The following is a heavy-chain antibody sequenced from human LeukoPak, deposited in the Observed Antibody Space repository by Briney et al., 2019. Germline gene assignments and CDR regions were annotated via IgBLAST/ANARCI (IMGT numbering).Heavy chain of an antibody. CDR3: ARLPDVSGWPFDY. CDR1: DDSISRDF. V-gene: IGHV4-59*01. Sequence: SETLSLTCTASDDSISRDFWTWIRQPPGKGPEWIRYIRYSGRTEYNPSLKSRVTISIQTSKNQFSLKLTSVTAADTAIYYCARLPDVSGWPFDYWGQGILVTVSS. D-gene: IGHD6-19*01. CDR2: IRYSGRT. J-gene: IGHJ4*02.